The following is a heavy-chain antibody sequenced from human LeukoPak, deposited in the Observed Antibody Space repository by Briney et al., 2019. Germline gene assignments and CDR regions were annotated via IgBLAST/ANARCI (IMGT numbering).Heavy chain of an antibody. V-gene: IGHV1-69*13. D-gene: IGHD2-15*01. J-gene: IGHJ5*02. CDR3: ARAFCSGGSCYSGEFDP. CDR2: IIPIFGTA. Sequence: SVKVSCKASGGTFSSYAISWVRQAPGQGLEWMGGIIPIFGTANYAQKFQGRVTITADESTSTAYMELSSLRSEDMAVYYCARAFCSGGSCYSGEFDPWGQGTLVTVSS. CDR1: GGTFSSYA.